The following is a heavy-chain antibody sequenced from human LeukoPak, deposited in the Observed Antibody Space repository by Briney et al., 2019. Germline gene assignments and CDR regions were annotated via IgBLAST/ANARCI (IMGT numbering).Heavy chain of an antibody. V-gene: IGHV3-48*01. CDR1: GFTFSSYS. J-gene: IGHJ4*02. D-gene: IGHD3-16*01. Sequence: PGGSLRLSCAASGFTFSSYSTNWVRQAPGKGLEWVSYISSLSGTIYYADSVKGRFIISRDNAQNSLFLQMNSLRAEDTAVYYCVRDQGGAVSYWGQGTLVTVSS. CDR3: VRDQGGAVSY. CDR2: ISSLSGTI.